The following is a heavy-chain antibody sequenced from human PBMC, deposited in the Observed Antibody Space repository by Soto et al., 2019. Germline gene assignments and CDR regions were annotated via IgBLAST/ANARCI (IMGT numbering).Heavy chain of an antibody. CDR3: ARIGSGWYYFDY. Sequence: QVTLKESGPVLVKPTEPLTLTCTVSGFSLSNARMGVSWIRQPPGKALEWLAHIFSTDEKSYSTSLKSRLTISKDTSKSQVVLTMTNMDPVDTATYYCARIGSGWYYFDYWGQGTLVTVSS. CDR1: GFSLSNARMG. D-gene: IGHD6-19*01. V-gene: IGHV2-26*01. J-gene: IGHJ4*02. CDR2: IFSTDEK.